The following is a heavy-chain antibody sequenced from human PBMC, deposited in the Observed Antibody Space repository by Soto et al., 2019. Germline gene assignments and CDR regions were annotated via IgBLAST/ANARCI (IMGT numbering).Heavy chain of an antibody. J-gene: IGHJ5*01. Sequence: EVQLLESGGGLVRPGGSLRLSCVASGFAFRDYAMSWVRQTPEKGLEWISTFTASVGADRTYYAESLQGHFTISRDNSKNTLYLQMVSLRPEDTAIYYCAKGLSRFGGNSATFDSWGQGTRVTVSS. CDR1: GFAFRDYA. D-gene: IGHD1-26*01. CDR3: AKGLSRFGGNSATFDS. V-gene: IGHV3-23*01. CDR2: FTASVGADRT.